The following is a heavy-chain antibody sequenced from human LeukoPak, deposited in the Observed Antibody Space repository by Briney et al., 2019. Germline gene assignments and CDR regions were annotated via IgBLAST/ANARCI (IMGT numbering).Heavy chain of an antibody. CDR2: IYSGGST. J-gene: IGHJ4*02. Sequence: GGSLRLSCAASGFTFSSYAMSWVRQAPGKGLEWVSVIYSGGSTYYADSVKGRFTISRDNSKNTLYLQMNSLRAEDTAVYYCARDNPDGDGFDYWGQGTLVTVSS. D-gene: IGHD4-17*01. V-gene: IGHV3-53*01. CDR3: ARDNPDGDGFDY. CDR1: GFTFSSYA.